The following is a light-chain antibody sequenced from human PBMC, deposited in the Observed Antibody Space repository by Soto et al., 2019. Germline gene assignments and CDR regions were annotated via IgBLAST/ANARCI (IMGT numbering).Light chain of an antibody. V-gene: IGKV1-5*01. CDR1: QTISRF. J-gene: IGKJ1*01. Sequence: DIKISQSPSSVSSHVGNRVTISCRASQTISRFLNWYQQKPGKAPKLLIYGASNLHSGVPSRFSGSGSGTEFTLTISSLQPDDFATYYCQQSNSYSEAFGQGAKVDIK. CDR3: QQSNSYSEA. CDR2: GAS.